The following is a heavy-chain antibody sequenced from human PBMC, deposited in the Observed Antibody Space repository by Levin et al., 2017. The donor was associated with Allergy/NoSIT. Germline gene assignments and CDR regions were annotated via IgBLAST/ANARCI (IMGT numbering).Heavy chain of an antibody. D-gene: IGHD2/OR15-2a*01. V-gene: IGHV4-4*07. CDR2: IYTTGTA. J-gene: IGHJ5*02. Sequence: SETLSLTCTVSGASIRGHFWSWIRQSAGRGLEWIGHIYTTGTANYNPSLSSRLSMSFDTSRNQISLNLSSVTAADSAIYYCARDQEIEVWFDVWGQGTLVTVSS. CDR3: ARDQEIEVWFDV. CDR1: GASIRGHF.